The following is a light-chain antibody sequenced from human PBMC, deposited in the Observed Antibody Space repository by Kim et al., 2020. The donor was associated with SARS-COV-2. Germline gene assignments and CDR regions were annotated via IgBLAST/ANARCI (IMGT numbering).Light chain of an antibody. CDR2: KAT. CDR1: QSISL. Sequence: LSASVGDRVTITCGDSQSISLLAWYQQKPGKATKILIYKATTGESGVPSRCSGSGYGTELSLTISSRQRDDFAAYHCKHYDSYPYTLGQGTKLEI. CDR3: KHYDSYPYT. V-gene: IGKV1-5*03. J-gene: IGKJ2*01.